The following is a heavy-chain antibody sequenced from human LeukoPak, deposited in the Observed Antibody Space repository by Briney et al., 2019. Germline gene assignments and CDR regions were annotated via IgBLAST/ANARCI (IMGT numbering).Heavy chain of an antibody. J-gene: IGHJ4*02. CDR3: ARVPLWFGELSPFDY. CDR2: IYYSGST. V-gene: IGHV4-39*07. CDR1: GGSISSSSYY. Sequence: PSETLSLTCTVSGGSISSSSYYWGWIRQPPGKGLEWIGSIYYSGSTYYNPSLKSRVTISVDTSKNQFSLKLSSVTAADTAVYYCARVPLWFGELSPFDYWGQGTLVTVSS. D-gene: IGHD3-10*01.